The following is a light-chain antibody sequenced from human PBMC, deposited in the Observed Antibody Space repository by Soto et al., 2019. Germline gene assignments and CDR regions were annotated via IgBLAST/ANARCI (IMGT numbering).Light chain of an antibody. Sequence: EIVMTQSPAALSVSPGERETLSGRASQSVSSDLACYQQKPGQAPRLLIYGASTRATGNPARFSGSGSGTEFTLTISSLQSEDFAVYYCQQYNNWPPWTFGHGTKVEIK. J-gene: IGKJ1*01. CDR1: QSVSSD. CDR3: QQYNNWPPWT. V-gene: IGKV3-15*01. CDR2: GAS.